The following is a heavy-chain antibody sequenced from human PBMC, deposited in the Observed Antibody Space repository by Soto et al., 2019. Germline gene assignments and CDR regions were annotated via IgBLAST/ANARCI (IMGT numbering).Heavy chain of an antibody. CDR3: ARLRYFGPFDY. Sequence: SETLSLTCSISGGSISGYHWNWIRQTPGKGLEWIGYIYYSGSTYYNPSLKSRVTISVDTSKNQFSLKLSSVTAADTAVYYCARLRYFGPFDYWGQGTLVTVSS. CDR2: IYYSGST. V-gene: IGHV4-59*06. J-gene: IGHJ4*02. D-gene: IGHD3-9*01. CDR1: GGSISGYH.